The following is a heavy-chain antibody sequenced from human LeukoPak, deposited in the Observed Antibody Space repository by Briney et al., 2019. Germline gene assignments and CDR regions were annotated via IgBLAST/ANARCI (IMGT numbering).Heavy chain of an antibody. Sequence: GGSLRLSCAASGFTFSNAWMSWVRQAPGKGLEWVGRIKSKTDGGTIDYAAPVKGRFTISRDDSKNTLYLQMNSLKTEDTAVYYCTTDYLDWLLYRDYWGQGTLVTVSS. CDR1: GFTFSNAW. D-gene: IGHD3-9*01. J-gene: IGHJ4*02. CDR2: IKSKTDGGTI. CDR3: TTDYLDWLLYRDY. V-gene: IGHV3-15*01.